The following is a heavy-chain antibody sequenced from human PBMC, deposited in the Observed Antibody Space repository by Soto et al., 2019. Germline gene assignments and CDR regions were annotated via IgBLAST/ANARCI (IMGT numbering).Heavy chain of an antibody. CDR2: IYSGGST. CDR1: GFTVSSNY. CDR3: ARDSLVGATPSTDY. V-gene: IGHV3-66*01. D-gene: IGHD1-26*01. Sequence: GGSLRLSCAASGFTVSSNYMSWVRQAPGKGLEWVSVIYSGGSTYYADSVKGRFTISRDNSKNTLYLQMNSLRAEDTAVYYCARDSLVGATPSTDYWGQGTLVTVSS. J-gene: IGHJ4*02.